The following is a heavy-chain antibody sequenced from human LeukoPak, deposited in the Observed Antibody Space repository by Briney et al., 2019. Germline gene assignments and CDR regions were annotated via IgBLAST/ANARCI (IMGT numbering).Heavy chain of an antibody. D-gene: IGHD3-10*01. CDR2: ISAYNGNT. Sequence: ASVKVSCKASGYTFTSYGISWVRQAHGQGLEWMGWISAYNGNTNYAQKLQGRVTMTTDTSTSTAYMELRSLRSDDTAVYYCARGSGRVRGVTWFDPWGQGTLVTVSS. J-gene: IGHJ5*02. CDR1: GYTFTSYG. CDR3: ARGSGRVRGVTWFDP. V-gene: IGHV1-18*01.